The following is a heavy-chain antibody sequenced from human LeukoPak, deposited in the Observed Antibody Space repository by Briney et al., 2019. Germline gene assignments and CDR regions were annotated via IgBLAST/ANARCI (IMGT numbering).Heavy chain of an antibody. CDR3: AKDQIYGDGGASDA. J-gene: IGHJ3*01. D-gene: IGHD4-17*01. Sequence: GGSLRLSCAASGFSFSGYAMSWVRQAPGRGLEWVSGMSATAGSRYYGDLVKGRFTISRDNSKNILYLQMNSLTAEDTAVYYCAKDQIYGDGGASDAWGQGTMVIVSS. CDR2: MSATAGSR. V-gene: IGHV3-23*01. CDR1: GFSFSGYA.